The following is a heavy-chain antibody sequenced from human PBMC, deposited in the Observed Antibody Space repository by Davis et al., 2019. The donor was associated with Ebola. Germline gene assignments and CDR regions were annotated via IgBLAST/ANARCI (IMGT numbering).Heavy chain of an antibody. CDR3: TTDKADVADYYYYYGMDV. CDR1: GFTFSNAW. J-gene: IGHJ6*02. V-gene: IGHV3-15*07. D-gene: IGHD6-25*01. Sequence: GSLKISCAASGFTFSNAWMNWVRQAPGKGLEWVGRIKSKTDGGTTDYAAPVKGRFTISRDDSKNTLYLQMNSLKTEDTAVYYCTTDKADVADYYYYYGMDVWGQGTTVTVSS. CDR2: IKSKTDGGTT.